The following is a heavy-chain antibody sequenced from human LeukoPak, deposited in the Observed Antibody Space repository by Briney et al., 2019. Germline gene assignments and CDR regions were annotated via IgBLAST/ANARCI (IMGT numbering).Heavy chain of an antibody. J-gene: IGHJ2*01. CDR1: GGSISSGGYY. CDR3: ARGYCSGGSCYYFDL. CDR2: IYYTGST. V-gene: IGHV4-61*08. D-gene: IGHD2-15*01. Sequence: PSQTLSLTCTVSGGSISSGGYYWNWIRQPPGKGLEWIGFIYYTGSTNYNPSLKSRVTISLDTSKNQFSLRLNSVTAADTAVYYCARGYCSGGSCYYFDLWGRGTLVTVSS.